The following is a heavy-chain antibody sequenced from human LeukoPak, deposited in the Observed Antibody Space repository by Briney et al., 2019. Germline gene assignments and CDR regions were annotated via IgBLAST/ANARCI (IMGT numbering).Heavy chain of an antibody. CDR3: ARPIVDTNLDY. Sequence: GGSLRLSCAASGLTFSSFWMSWVRQAPGKGLEWVANIKQDGSEKYYVDSVKGRYTIYRDNAKNSLYLQMNSLRAEDTAVYYCARPIVDTNLDYWGQGTLVTVSS. D-gene: IGHD5-12*01. CDR2: IKQDGSEK. V-gene: IGHV3-7*05. J-gene: IGHJ4*02. CDR1: GLTFSSFW.